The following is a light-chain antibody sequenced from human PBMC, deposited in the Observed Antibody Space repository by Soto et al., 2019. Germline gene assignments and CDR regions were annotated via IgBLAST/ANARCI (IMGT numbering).Light chain of an antibody. CDR2: GAS. CDR1: QSVSTNY. CDR3: QHYSSSPPEFT. V-gene: IGKV3-20*01. Sequence: EIVLTQSPATLSLSPGERATLSCRASQSVSTNYLAWYQQRPGQAPRLLIFGASYRATGIPDRFSGSGSGTDFILTISRLELEDFAVYDCQHYSSSPPEFTFGPGTKVDSK. J-gene: IGKJ3*01.